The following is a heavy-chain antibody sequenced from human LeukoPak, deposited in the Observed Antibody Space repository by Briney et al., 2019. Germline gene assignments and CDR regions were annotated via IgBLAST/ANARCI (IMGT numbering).Heavy chain of an antibody. D-gene: IGHD1-26*01. V-gene: IGHV1-18*01. Sequence: GASVKVSCKASGGTFSSYAISWVRQAPGQGLEWMGWISAYNGNTNYAQKLQGRVTMTTDTSTSTAYMELRSLRSDDTAVYYCARGPRIVGATRAFDIWGQGTMVTVSS. CDR1: GGTFSSYA. J-gene: IGHJ3*02. CDR2: ISAYNGNT. CDR3: ARGPRIVGATRAFDI.